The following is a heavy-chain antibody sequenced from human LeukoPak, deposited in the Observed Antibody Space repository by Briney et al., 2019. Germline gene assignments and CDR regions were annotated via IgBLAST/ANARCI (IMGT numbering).Heavy chain of an antibody. CDR3: AKNSVWFGEFPYYFDY. CDR1: GFTFSSYA. J-gene: IGHJ4*02. Sequence: SGGSLRLSCAASGFTFSSYAMSWVRQAPGKGLEWVSAISGSGGSTYYADSVKGRFTISRDNSKNTLYLQMNSLRAEDTAVYYCAKNSVWFGEFPYYFDYWGQGTLVTVSS. CDR2: ISGSGGST. V-gene: IGHV3-23*01. D-gene: IGHD3-10*01.